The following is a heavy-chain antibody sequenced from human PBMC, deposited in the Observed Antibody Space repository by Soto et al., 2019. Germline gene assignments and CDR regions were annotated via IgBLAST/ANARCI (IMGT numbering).Heavy chain of an antibody. CDR2: ISHSGSYI. V-gene: IGHV3-21*01. CDR3: ASPRDYCVTTSNCFIAFDI. Sequence: AQLVESGGSLVKPGGSLRLSCAASGFSFGDYIMNWVRQDPGRGLEWVASISHSGSYIFYADSVKGRFTISRDNSRDSLYLQMNSLRVDDTAIYYCASPRDYCVTTSNCFIAFDIWGQGTRVTVSS. J-gene: IGHJ3*02. D-gene: IGHD4-17*01. CDR1: GFSFGDYI.